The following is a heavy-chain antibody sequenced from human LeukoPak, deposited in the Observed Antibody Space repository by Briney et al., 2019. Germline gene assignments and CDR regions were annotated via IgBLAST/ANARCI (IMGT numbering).Heavy chain of an antibody. CDR1: GFTFSSYW. CDR2: IKQDGSEK. J-gene: IGHJ4*02. CDR3: ARDRSAYYDFPDYFDY. V-gene: IGHV3-7*01. D-gene: IGHD3-3*01. Sequence: GGSLRLSCAASGFTFSSYWMSWVRQAPGKGLEWVANIKQDGSEKYYVDSVKGRFTISRDNAKNSLYPQMNSLRAEDTAVYYCARDRSAYYDFPDYFDYWGQGTLVTVSS.